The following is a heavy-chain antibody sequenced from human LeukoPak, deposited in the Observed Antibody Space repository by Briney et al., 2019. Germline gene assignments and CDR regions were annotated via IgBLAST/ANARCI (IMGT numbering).Heavy chain of an antibody. Sequence: GRSLRLSCAASGFTFSSYGMHWVRQAPGKGLEWVAVISYDGSNKYYADSVKGRFTISRDNSKNTLYLQMNSLRAEDTAVYYCAKDKGGGQLVDPNYFDYWGQGTLVTVSS. J-gene: IGHJ4*02. CDR3: AKDKGGGQLVDPNYFDY. CDR1: GFTFSSYG. D-gene: IGHD6-13*01. V-gene: IGHV3-30*18. CDR2: ISYDGSNK.